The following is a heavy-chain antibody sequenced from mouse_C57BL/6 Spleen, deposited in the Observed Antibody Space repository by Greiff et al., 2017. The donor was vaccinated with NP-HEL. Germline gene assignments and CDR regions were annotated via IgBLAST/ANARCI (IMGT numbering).Heavy chain of an antibody. CDR2: INPGSGGT. CDR1: GYAFTNYL. V-gene: IGHV1-54*01. J-gene: IGHJ4*01. CDR3: ARRWTYYYGSSYAMDY. D-gene: IGHD1-1*01. Sequence: QVQLKQSGAELVRPGTSVKVSCKASGYAFTNYLIEWVKQRPGQGLEWIGVINPGSGGTNYNEKFKGKATLTADKSSSTAYMQLSSLTSEDSAVYFCARRWTYYYGSSYAMDYWGQGTSVTVSS.